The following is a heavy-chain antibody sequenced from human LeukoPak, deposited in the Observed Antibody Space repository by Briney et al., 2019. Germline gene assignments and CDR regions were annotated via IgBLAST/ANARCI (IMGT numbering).Heavy chain of an antibody. Sequence: SETLSLTCNVSGGSISKYYWSWIRQPPGKGLEWIGYVYYSGNTNYNPSLKSRVNISVDTSKNQFSLKLTSVTAADTAVYYCARERIAGTTDYWGQGTLVTVSS. D-gene: IGHD1-20*01. CDR1: GGSISKYY. CDR2: VYYSGNT. CDR3: ARERIAGTTDY. J-gene: IGHJ4*02. V-gene: IGHV4-59*01.